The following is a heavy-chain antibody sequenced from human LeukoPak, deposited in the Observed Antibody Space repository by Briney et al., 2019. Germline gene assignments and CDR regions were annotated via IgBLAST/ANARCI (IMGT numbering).Heavy chain of an antibody. J-gene: IGHJ4*02. CDR1: GFSLSNSGVG. V-gene: IGHV2-5*01. CDR3: AHFTLTAAFDY. D-gene: IGHD2-15*01. CDR2: IYWYDAK. Sequence: SAPTLVNPTQTLTLTSTFAGFSLSNSGVGVGWIRQPPGKALEWLALIYWYDAKRYSPSLKSRLTIPKDTSKNQVVLTMTNMDPVDTATYYCAHFTLTAAFDYWGQGTLVSVSS.